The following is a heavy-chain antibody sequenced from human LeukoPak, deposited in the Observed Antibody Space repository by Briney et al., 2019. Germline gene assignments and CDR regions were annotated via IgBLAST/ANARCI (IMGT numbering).Heavy chain of an antibody. V-gene: IGHV4-31*03. CDR3: ARERDIVVVPAASGWFDP. CDR2: IYYSGST. CDR1: GGSISSGGYY. Sequence: SQTLSLTCTVSGGSISSGGYYWSWIRQHPGKGLEWIGYIYYSGSTYYNPSLKSRVTISVDTSKNQFSLKVSSVTAADTAVYYCARERDIVVVPAASGWFDPWGQGTLVTVSS. J-gene: IGHJ5*02. D-gene: IGHD2-2*01.